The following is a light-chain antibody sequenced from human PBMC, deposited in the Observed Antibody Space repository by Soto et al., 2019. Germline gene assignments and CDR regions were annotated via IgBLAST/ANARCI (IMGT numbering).Light chain of an antibody. Sequence: IVMTQSPLSLPFTPGDPASISCSSSHSLLHSNVYNYLDWYLQKPGQSPQLLIYLGSNRASGVPDRFSGSGSGTDFTLKISRVEAEDVGVYYCMQPLQSWTFGQGTKVDIK. J-gene: IGKJ1*01. V-gene: IGKV2-28*01. CDR1: HSLLHSNVYNY. CDR2: LGS. CDR3: MQPLQSWT.